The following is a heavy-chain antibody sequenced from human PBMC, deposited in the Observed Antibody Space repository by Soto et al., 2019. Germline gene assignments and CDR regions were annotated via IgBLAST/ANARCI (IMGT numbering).Heavy chain of an antibody. CDR3: ARVSREAGTPDQYYFDY. J-gene: IGHJ4*02. D-gene: IGHD6-19*01. Sequence: QVQLVQSGAEVKKPGSSVKVSCKASGGTFSSYAISWVRQAPGQGLEWMGGIIPIFGTANYAQKFQGRVTITADESTSTAYMELSSLRSEDTAMYYCARVSREAGTPDQYYFDYWGQGTLVTVSS. CDR1: GGTFSSYA. V-gene: IGHV1-69*12. CDR2: IIPIFGTA.